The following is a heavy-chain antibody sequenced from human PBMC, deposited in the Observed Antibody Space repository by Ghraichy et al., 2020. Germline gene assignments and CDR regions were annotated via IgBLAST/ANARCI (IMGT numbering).Heavy chain of an antibody. V-gene: IGHV3-30*02. CDR1: GFTFSSYG. D-gene: IGHD3-16*01. CDR2: IRCDGSNK. J-gene: IGHJ4*02. CDR3: AKLFLGGETFDY. Sequence: GGSLRLSCAASGFTFSSYGMHWVRQAPGKGLEWVAFIRCDGSNKYYADSVKGRFTISRDNSKNTLYLQMNSLRAEDTAVYYCAKLFLGGETFDYWGQGTLVTVSS.